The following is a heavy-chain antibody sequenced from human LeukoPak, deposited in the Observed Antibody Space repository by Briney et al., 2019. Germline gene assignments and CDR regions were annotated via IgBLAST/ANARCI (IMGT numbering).Heavy chain of an antibody. CDR1: GYTFTSYD. CDR3: ARVRDLYSSGWFNY. Sequence: ASVTVSCTASGYTFTSYDINWVRQATGQGLEWMGWMNPNSGNTGYAQKFQGRVTMTRNTSISTAYMELSRLRSDDTAVYYCARVRDLYSSGWFNYWGQGTLVTVSS. V-gene: IGHV1-8*01. J-gene: IGHJ4*02. D-gene: IGHD6-19*01. CDR2: MNPNSGNT.